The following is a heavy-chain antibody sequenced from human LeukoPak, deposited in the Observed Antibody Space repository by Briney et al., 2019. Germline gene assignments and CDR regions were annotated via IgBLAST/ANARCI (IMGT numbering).Heavy chain of an antibody. CDR3: ARHCSSTSWYGRGVWFDP. Sequence: WASVKVSCKASGGTFSSYTISWVRQAPGQGLEWMGRIIPILGIANYAHKFQGSVTITADKSTSTAYMELSSLRSDATAVYYCARHCSSTSWYGRGVWFDPWGQGTLVTVSS. V-gene: IGHV1-69*02. CDR1: GGTFSSYT. CDR2: IIPILGIA. D-gene: IGHD2-2*01. J-gene: IGHJ5*02.